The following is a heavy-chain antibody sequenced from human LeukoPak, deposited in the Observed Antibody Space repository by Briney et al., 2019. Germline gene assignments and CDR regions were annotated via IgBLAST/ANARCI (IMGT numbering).Heavy chain of an antibody. J-gene: IGHJ6*03. V-gene: IGHV3-11*01. CDR3: AKDTRDSSSGDYYYYMDV. Sequence: PGGSLRLSCAASGFTFSDYYMSWIRQAPGKGLEWVSYISSSGSTIYYADSVKGRFTISRDNAKNSLYLQMNSLRAEDTALYYCAKDTRDSSSGDYYYYMDVWGKGTTVTVSS. D-gene: IGHD6-6*01. CDR2: ISSSGSTI. CDR1: GFTFSDYY.